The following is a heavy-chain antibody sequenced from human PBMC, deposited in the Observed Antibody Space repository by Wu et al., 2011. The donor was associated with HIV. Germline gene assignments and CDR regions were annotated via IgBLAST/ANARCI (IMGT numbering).Heavy chain of an antibody. CDR3: ARAYDLWSGSGYYYYMDV. V-gene: IGHV1-69*11. CDR2: VIPILGTT. Sequence: QVQLVQSGAELKKPGASVKVSCKASGYNFKGYGVSWVRQAPGQGPEWMGRVIPILGTTNYAQKFQGRVTITADESTSTAYMELSSLRSDDTAVYYCARAYDLWSGSGYYYYMDVWGKGPRSASP. CDR1: GYNFKGYG. D-gene: IGHD3-3*01. J-gene: IGHJ6*03.